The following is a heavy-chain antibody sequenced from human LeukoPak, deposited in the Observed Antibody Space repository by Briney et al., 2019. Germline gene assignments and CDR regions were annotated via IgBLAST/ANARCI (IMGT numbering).Heavy chain of an antibody. D-gene: IGHD3-16*02. CDR1: GYTFTTYG. CDR2: ISTYNGNT. V-gene: IGHV1-18*01. J-gene: IGHJ3*02. Sequence: GASVKVSCKASGYTFTTYGINWVRQAPGQGLEWLGWISTYNGNTNYAQKLQGRATMTTDTSTSTAYMELRSLRSDDTAVYYCARDVRTFGGVIAPDAFDIWGQGTMVTVSS. CDR3: ARDVRTFGGVIAPDAFDI.